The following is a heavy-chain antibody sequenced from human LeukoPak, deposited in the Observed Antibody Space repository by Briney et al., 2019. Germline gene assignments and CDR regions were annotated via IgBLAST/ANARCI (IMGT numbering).Heavy chain of an antibody. CDR3: ARDPYSGGYGAYYYYYMDV. D-gene: IGHD1-26*01. V-gene: IGHV3-48*03. CDR1: GFTFSSYE. CDR2: ISSSGSTI. J-gene: IGHJ6*03. Sequence: GGSLRLSCAASGFTFSSYEMNWVRQAPGKGLEWVSHISSSGSTIYYADSVKGRFTISRDNAKNSLYLQMDSLRAEDTAVYYCARDPYSGGYGAYYYYYMDVWGKGTTVTISS.